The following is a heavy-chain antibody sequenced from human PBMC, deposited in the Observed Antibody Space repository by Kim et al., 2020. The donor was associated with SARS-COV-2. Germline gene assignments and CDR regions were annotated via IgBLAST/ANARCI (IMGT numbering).Heavy chain of an antibody. D-gene: IGHD2-21*02. CDR2: IRWDGSNK. J-gene: IGHJ1*01. CDR1: GFTFGGYG. Sequence: GGSLRLSCAASGFTFGGYGMHWVRQAPGKGLEWVAAIRWDGSNKCYADSVKGRFTISRDNAKNSLYLQMNSLRAEDTAVYYCAKGRVVTHDDSGYFQNWGQGTLVTASP. V-gene: IGHV3-30*18. CDR3: AKGRVVTHDDSGYFQN.